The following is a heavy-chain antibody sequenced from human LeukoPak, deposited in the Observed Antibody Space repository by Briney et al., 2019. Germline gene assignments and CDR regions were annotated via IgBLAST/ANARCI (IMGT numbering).Heavy chain of an antibody. CDR1: GVSVSNGRYY. CDR3: ATPYCSGISCLDVFNM. D-gene: IGHD2-2*01. V-gene: IGHV4-31*03. Sequence: PSETLSLTCNVSGVSVSNGRYYWTWIRQHPGKGLELIGYKYYSGSAKYRPSLKSRLTISIDTSKNQFSLQLSSVTAPDTATVYGATPYCSGISCLDVFNMWGQGTRVTVSS. J-gene: IGHJ3*02. CDR2: KYYSGSA.